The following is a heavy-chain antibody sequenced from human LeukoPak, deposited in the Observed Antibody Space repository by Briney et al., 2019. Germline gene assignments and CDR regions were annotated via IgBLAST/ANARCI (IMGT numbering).Heavy chain of an antibody. J-gene: IGHJ4*02. V-gene: IGHV4-30-2*01. CDR2: IYHSGST. Sequence: SQTLSLTCAVSGGSISSGGYSWSWIRQPPGKGLEWIGYIYHSGSTYYNPSLKSRVTISVDRSKNQFSLKLSSVTAADTAVYYCARGFPHYYDSSGYYLNPEFDYWGQGTLVTVSS. CDR3: ARGFPHYYDSSGYYLNPEFDY. D-gene: IGHD3-22*01. CDR1: GGSISSGGYS.